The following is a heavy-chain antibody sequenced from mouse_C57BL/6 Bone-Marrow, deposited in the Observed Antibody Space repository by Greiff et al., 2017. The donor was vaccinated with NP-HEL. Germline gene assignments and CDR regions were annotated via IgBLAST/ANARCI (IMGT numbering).Heavy chain of an antibody. Sequence: EVKLQESGPELVKPGASVKIPCKASGYTFTDYNMDWVKQSHGKSLEWIGDINPNNGGTIYNQKFKGKATLTVDKSSSTAYMELRSLTSEDTAVYYCARYGYDYYAMDYWGQGTSVTVSS. CDR1: GYTFTDYN. D-gene: IGHD2-2*01. CDR3: ARYGYDYYAMDY. J-gene: IGHJ4*01. CDR2: INPNNGGT. V-gene: IGHV1-18*01.